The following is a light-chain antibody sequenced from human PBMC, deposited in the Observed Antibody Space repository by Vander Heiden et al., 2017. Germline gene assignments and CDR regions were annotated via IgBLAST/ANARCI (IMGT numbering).Light chain of an antibody. J-gene: IGKJ5*01. V-gene: IGKV1-39*01. Sequence: DLQMTQSPSSLSASVGDRVTITCRASQSISSYLTWYQQKPGKAPKLLIYAASSLQSGVPSRFSGSGSGTDFTLTISRLQPEDFATYYCQQSDSTPHTFGQGTQLEIK. CDR2: AAS. CDR3: QQSDSTPHT. CDR1: QSISSY.